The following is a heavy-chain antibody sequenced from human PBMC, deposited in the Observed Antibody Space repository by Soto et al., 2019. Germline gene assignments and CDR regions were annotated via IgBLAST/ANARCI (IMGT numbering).Heavy chain of an antibody. CDR1: GYIFTAYS. Sequence: ASVKVSCKASGYIFTAYSMHWMRQAPGQGLEWMGIVNPIGGTTTYAQKFQGRITMTWDTSTSTVYMELSSLRSEDTAVYSCARTGYGSGTYPWVDYWGQGTLVTVS. CDR3: ARTGYGSGTYPWVDY. D-gene: IGHD3-10*01. V-gene: IGHV1-46*01. J-gene: IGHJ4*02. CDR2: VNPIGGTT.